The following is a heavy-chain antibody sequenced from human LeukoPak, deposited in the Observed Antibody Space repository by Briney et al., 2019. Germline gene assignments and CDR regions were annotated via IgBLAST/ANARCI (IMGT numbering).Heavy chain of an antibody. CDR1: GFTFSNYW. V-gene: IGHV3-74*01. J-gene: IGHJ3*02. D-gene: IGHD1-26*01. Sequence: PGGSLRLSCAASGFTFSNYWMHWVRQAPGKGLVRASCINSDGRSIIYADSVKGRFTISRDNAKNTLYLQMNSLRVEDTAVYYCARGGSPPEALGDALNIWGQGTMVTVSS. CDR2: INSDGRSI. CDR3: ARGGSPPEALGDALNI.